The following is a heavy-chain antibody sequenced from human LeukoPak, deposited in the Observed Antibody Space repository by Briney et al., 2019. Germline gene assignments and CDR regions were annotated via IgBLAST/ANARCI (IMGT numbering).Heavy chain of an antibody. V-gene: IGHV3-30*03. D-gene: IGHD3-22*01. CDR3: ARDGDSSGYSSAGLDY. CDR1: GFTFSSYG. CDR2: ISYDGSNK. Sequence: GGSLRLSCAASGFTFSSYGMHWVRQAPGKGLEWVAVISYDGSNKYYADSVKGRFTISRDNSKNTLYLQMNSLRAEDTAVYYCARDGDSSGYSSAGLDYWGQGTLVTVSS. J-gene: IGHJ4*02.